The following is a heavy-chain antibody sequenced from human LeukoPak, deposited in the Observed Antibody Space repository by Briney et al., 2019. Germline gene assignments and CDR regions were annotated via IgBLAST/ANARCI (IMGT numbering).Heavy chain of an antibody. CDR1: GFTFSDYY. V-gene: IGHV3-11*01. J-gene: IGHJ4*02. D-gene: IGHD6-6*01. CDR3: ARGSRSKRAFDY. Sequence: GRSLRLSCAASGFTFSDYYMSWIRQAPGKGLEWVSYISSSGSTIDYADSVKGRFTISRDNAKNSLYLQMNSLRAEDTAVYYCARGSRSKRAFDYWGQGTLVTVSS. CDR2: ISSSGSTI.